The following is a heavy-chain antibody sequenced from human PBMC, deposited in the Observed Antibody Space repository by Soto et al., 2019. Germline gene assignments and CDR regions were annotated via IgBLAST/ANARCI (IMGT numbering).Heavy chain of an antibody. Sequence: EVQLVESGGGLVKPGGSLRLSCAASGFTFNNAWMYWVRQAPGKGLEWVGRVKSGSSGGTADYAAPVKGRFIITRDDSINTVYLQMNSLQTEDTAVYYCTAYTISVKRGFIWGRGTMVTVSS. CDR1: GFTFNNAW. CDR2: VKSGSSGGTA. D-gene: IGHD3-10*01. J-gene: IGHJ3*02. CDR3: TAYTISVKRGFI. V-gene: IGHV3-15*07.